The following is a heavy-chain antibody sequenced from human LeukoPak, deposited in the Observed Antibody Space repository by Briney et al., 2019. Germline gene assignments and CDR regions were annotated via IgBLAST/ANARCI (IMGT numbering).Heavy chain of an antibody. CDR1: GGSISTNNYY. D-gene: IGHD1-7*01. J-gene: IGHJ4*02. V-gene: IGHV4-61*05. CDR3: ARDQGGNYFN. CDR2: IHYSGST. Sequence: PSETLSLTCTVSGGSISTNNYYWGWIRQPPGKGLEWIGYIHYSGSTSYNPSLKSRVTISGDRSKNQFSLNLTSVTAADTAVYYCARDQGGNYFNWGQGTLVTVSS.